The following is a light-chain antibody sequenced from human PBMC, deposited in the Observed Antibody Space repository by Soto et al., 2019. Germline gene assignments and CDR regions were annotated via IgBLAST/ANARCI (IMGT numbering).Light chain of an antibody. V-gene: IGKV1-27*01. CDR3: QMYSSATV. J-gene: IGKJ3*01. CDR2: AAS. CDR1: QGIRNY. Sequence: DIQMTQSPTSLSASVGDRVTIPCRASQGIRNYVAWYQQKPGKAPKLLIYAASTLQSGVPSRFSGSGSGTDFTLNTNSLQPEDVASYSCQMYSSATVFGPGTKVEMK.